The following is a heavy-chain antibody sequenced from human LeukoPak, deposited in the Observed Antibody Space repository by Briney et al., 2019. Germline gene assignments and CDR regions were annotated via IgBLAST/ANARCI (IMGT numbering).Heavy chain of an antibody. CDR2: INRSGDT. CDR1: GGSFNNYY. J-gene: IGHJ3*02. D-gene: IGHD3-22*01. CDR3: AKSSGYGLVDI. V-gene: IGHV4-34*01. Sequence: SETLSLTCTVSGGSFNNYYWSWIRQPPGKGLEWIGEINRSGDTNFNPSLKSRVTISLDTSKSQFSLKLDSATAADTAVYYCAKSSGYGLVDIWGQGTMVTVSS.